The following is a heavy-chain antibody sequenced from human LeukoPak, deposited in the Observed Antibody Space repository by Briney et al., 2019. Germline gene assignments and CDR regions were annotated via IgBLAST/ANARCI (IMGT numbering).Heavy chain of an antibody. CDR2: ISGYNGNA. CDR1: GYTFTSYG. V-gene: IGHV1-18*01. D-gene: IGHD3-22*01. CDR3: ARKEVITKKIGYYYYGMDV. J-gene: IGHJ6*02. Sequence: ASVKVSCKASGYTFTSYGISWARQAPGQGLEWMGWISGYNGNANYAQKFQGRVTITADESTSTAYMELSSLRSEDTAVYYCARKEVITKKIGYYYYGMDVWGQGTTVTVSS.